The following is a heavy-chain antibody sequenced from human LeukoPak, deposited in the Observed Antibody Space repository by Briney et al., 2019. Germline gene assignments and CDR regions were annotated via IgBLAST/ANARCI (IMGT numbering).Heavy chain of an antibody. J-gene: IGHJ4*02. CDR2: INPNSGGT. V-gene: IGHV1-2*06. CDR3: ARRPGDGSAVKYYFDY. CDR1: GYTFTGYY. D-gene: IGHD5-24*01. Sequence: ASVKVSCKASGYTFTGYYMHWVRQAPGQGLEWMGRINPNSGGTNYAQKFQGRVTMTRDTSISTAYMELSRLRSDDTAVYYCARRPGDGSAVKYYFDYWGQGTLVTVSS.